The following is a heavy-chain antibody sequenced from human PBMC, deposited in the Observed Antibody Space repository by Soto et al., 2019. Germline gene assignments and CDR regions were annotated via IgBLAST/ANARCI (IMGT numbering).Heavy chain of an antibody. V-gene: IGHV4-59*01. J-gene: IGHJ6*03. CDR1: GGSISSYY. CDR2: IYYSGST. Sequence: SETLSLTCTVSGGSISSYYWSWIRQPPGKGLEWIGYIYYSGSTNYNPSLKSRVTISVDTSKNQFSLKLSSVTAADTAVYYCARGTNYDFWSGYYTSHYMDVWGKGTTVTVSS. CDR3: ARGTNYDFWSGYYTSHYMDV. D-gene: IGHD3-3*01.